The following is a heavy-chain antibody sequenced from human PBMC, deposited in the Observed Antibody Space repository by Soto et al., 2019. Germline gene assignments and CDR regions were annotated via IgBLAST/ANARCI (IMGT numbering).Heavy chain of an antibody. Sequence: QVQLVQSGAEEKKPGASVKVSCKASGYTFTSYAMHWVRQAPGQRLEWMGWINGGNGNTKYSQKLQGRVTITRGTSASTAYMELSSLRSEDTAVYYCARAVAVPADFDYWGQGTLVTVSS. CDR3: ARAVAVPADFDY. J-gene: IGHJ4*02. V-gene: IGHV1-3*05. CDR2: INGGNGNT. D-gene: IGHD6-19*01. CDR1: GYTFTSYA.